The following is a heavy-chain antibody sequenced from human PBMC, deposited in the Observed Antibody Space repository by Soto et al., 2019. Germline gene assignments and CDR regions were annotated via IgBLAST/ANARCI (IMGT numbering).Heavy chain of an antibody. CDR1: GFTFSTYA. V-gene: IGHV3-23*01. CDR2: ISTSGGIT. J-gene: IGHJ4*02. Sequence: GASLRLSCAASGFTFSTYAMSCVRQAPGKGLEGVSAISTSGGITYDADSVNGRFTISRGNSKNALYLQINSLRAEHTAVYHCAIGGVQLWPRAYLDYSARGSMVAVSS. D-gene: IGHD5-18*01. CDR3: AIGGVQLWPRAYLDY.